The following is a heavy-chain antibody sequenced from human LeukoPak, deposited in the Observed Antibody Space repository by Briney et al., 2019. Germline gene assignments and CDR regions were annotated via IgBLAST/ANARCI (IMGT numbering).Heavy chain of an antibody. CDR2: ISYDGSNK. J-gene: IGHJ4*02. D-gene: IGHD5-18*01. V-gene: IGHV3-30-3*01. CDR1: GFTFSSYA. Sequence: GGSLRLSCAASGFTFSSYAMHWVRQAPGKGLEWVAVISYDGSNKYYADSVKGRFTISRDNFKNTLYLQMNSLRAEDTAVYYCARRGYSYGLFDYWGQGTLVTVSS. CDR3: ARRGYSYGLFDY.